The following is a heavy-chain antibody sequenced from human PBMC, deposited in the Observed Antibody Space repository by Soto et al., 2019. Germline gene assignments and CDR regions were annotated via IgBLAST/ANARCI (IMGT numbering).Heavy chain of an antibody. J-gene: IGHJ4*02. CDR1: GFIFSNFA. D-gene: IGHD3-10*01. Sequence: GGSLRLSCAASGFIFSNFAMYWVRRAPGKGLEWVSSIRQSGDRSSYADSAKGRFTISRDNSKNTLYLQMNSLRLDDTAVYYCVTAVRTRLDNWGPGTLVTSPQ. CDR3: VTAVRTRLDN. CDR2: IRQSGDRS. V-gene: IGHV3-23*01.